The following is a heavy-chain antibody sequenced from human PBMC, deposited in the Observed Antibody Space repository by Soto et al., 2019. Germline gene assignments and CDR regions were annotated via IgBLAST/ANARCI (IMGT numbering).Heavy chain of an antibody. Sequence: EVQLLESGGSLVLPGGSLRLSCAASGFSFSPYPMSWVRQAPVKGLEWVSTIGTTGGDTYYPDFVKGRFTISRDDSKNTVYLQMSSLRDEDSAIYYCAKSRVASGRGYFDLWDRGTLVTVSS. CDR2: IGTTGGDT. V-gene: IGHV3-23*01. J-gene: IGHJ2*01. CDR3: AKSRVASGRGYFDL. CDR1: GFSFSPYP. D-gene: IGHD6-25*01.